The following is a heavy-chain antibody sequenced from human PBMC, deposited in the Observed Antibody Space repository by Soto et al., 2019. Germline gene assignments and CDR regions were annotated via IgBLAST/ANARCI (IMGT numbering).Heavy chain of an antibody. Sequence: TSETLSLTCTVSGVSISTYYWSWIRQPPGKGLEWIGYIYYSGSTNYNPSLKSRVTISVDTSKSQFSLKLTSVTAADTAVYYCARDQGGDSDHWGQGSLVTVSS. D-gene: IGHD2-21*02. J-gene: IGHJ5*02. CDR3: ARDQGGDSDH. CDR2: IYYSGST. V-gene: IGHV4-59*01. CDR1: GVSISTYY.